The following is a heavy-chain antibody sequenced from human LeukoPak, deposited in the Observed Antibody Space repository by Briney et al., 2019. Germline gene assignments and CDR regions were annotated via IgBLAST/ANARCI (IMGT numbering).Heavy chain of an antibody. CDR3: ARLGWELLQGYHY. CDR2: IYYSGST. V-gene: IGHV4-39*01. Sequence: SETLSLTCTVSGGSISSSSYYWGWIRQPPGKGLEWIGSIYYSGSTYYNPSLKSRVTISVDTSRNQFSLKLSSVTAADTAVYYCARLGWELLQGYHYWGQGTLVTVSS. D-gene: IGHD1-26*01. J-gene: IGHJ4*02. CDR1: GGSISSSSYY.